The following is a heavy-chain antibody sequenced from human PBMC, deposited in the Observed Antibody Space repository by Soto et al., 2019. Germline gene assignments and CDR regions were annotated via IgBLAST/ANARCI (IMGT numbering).Heavy chain of an antibody. J-gene: IGHJ4*02. V-gene: IGHV3-11*06. CDR3: ARDPTSGYFDY. Sequence: GGSLRLSCAASGFTFSDYYMSWIRQAPGKGLELVSYISSSSSYTNYADSVKGRFTISRDNAKNSLYLQMTSLRAEDTAVYYCARDPTSGYFDYWRQGTLVTVSS. CDR2: ISSSSSYT. D-gene: IGHD3-10*01. CDR1: GFTFSDYY.